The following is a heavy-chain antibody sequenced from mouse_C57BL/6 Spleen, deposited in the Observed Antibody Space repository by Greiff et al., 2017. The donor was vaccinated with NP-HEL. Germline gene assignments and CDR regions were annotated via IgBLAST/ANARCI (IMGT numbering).Heavy chain of an antibody. V-gene: IGHV5-16*01. Sequence: EVKLVESEGGLVQPGSSMKLSCTASGFTFSDYYMAWVRQVPEKGLEWVANINYDGSSTYYLDSLKSRFIISRDNAKNILYLQMSSLKSEDTATYYCARSRWGYYDAMDYWGQGTSVTVSS. J-gene: IGHJ4*01. CDR3: ARSRWGYYDAMDY. CDR1: GFTFSDYY. D-gene: IGHD2-3*01. CDR2: INYDGSST.